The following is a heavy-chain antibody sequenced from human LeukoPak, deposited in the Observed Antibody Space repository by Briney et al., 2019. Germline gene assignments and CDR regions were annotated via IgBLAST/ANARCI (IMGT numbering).Heavy chain of an antibody. D-gene: IGHD4-11*01. CDR1: GYSISNDYY. Sequence: SETLSLTCTVSGYSISNDYYWGWIRQPPGKGLEWIGSIYHSWSTYYNPSLKSRVTISVDRSKNQFSLKLSSVTAADTAVYYCASNRYSNYRTFDYWGQGTLVTVSS. CDR2: IYHSWST. J-gene: IGHJ4*02. CDR3: ASNRYSNYRTFDY. V-gene: IGHV4-38-2*02.